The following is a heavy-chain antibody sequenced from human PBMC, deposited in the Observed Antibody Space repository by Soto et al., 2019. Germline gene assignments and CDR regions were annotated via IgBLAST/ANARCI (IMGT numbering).Heavy chain of an antibody. CDR2: IYYSGST. Sequence: SETLSLTCTVSGGSISSYYWSWIRQPPGKGLEWIGYIYYSGSTNYNPSLKSRVTISVDTSKNQFSLKLSSVTAADTAVYYCARVAHDFLEGMGYYYMDVWGKGTTVTVSS. V-gene: IGHV4-59*01. CDR1: GGSISSYY. D-gene: IGHD3-3*01. J-gene: IGHJ6*03. CDR3: ARVAHDFLEGMGYYYMDV.